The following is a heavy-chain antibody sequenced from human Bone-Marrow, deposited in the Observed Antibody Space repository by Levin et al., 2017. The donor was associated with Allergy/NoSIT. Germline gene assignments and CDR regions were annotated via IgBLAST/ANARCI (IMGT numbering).Heavy chain of an antibody. CDR1: GFTFSSYN. D-gene: IGHD1-26*01. CDR3: ARELPQRSPDGFDL. CDR2: MTSSSPYI. J-gene: IGHJ3*01. V-gene: IGHV3-21*01. Sequence: NSGGSLRLSCAGSGFTFSSYNMNWVRQAPGKGLEWVASMTSSSPYILYADSVRGRFTVSRDNAENSLHLQMHSLRVDDTAVYYCARELPQRSPDGFDLWGQGTVVTVSS.